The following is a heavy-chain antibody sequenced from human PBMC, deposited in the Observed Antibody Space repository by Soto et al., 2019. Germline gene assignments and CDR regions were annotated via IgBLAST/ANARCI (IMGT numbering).Heavy chain of an antibody. CDR1: GFTFSDYY. CDR2: ISSSSSYT. J-gene: IGHJ6*02. Sequence: QVQLVESGGGLVKPGGSLRLSCAASGFTFSDYYMSWIRQAPGKGLEWVSYISSSSSYTNYADSVKGRFTISRDNAKNSLDLQMNSLGAEDTAVYYCARAVVVPAAPTFYYYYGMDVWGQGTTVTVSS. D-gene: IGHD2-2*01. CDR3: ARAVVVPAAPTFYYYYGMDV. V-gene: IGHV3-11*05.